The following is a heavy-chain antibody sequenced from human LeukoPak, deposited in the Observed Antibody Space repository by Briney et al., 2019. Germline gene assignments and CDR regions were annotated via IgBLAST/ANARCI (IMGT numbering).Heavy chain of an antibody. CDR2: ISGSGGST. D-gene: IGHD6-19*01. Sequence: GGSLRLSCAASGFTFSSYAMSWVRQAPGKGLEWVSAISGSGGSTYYADSVKGRFTISRDNSKNTLYLQMNSLRAEDTAVYYCSKVMGRLVVGQFDLWGQGTLVTVSS. CDR1: GFTFSSYA. V-gene: IGHV3-23*01. J-gene: IGHJ4*02. CDR3: SKVMGRLVVGQFDL.